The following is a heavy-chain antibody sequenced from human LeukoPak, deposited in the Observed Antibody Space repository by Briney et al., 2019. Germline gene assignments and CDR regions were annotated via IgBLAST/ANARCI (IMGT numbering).Heavy chain of an antibody. CDR3: AKGTWIQLWLVDY. CDR1: EFTFSSYG. CDR2: ISYDGSNK. Sequence: GGSLRLSCAASEFTFSSYGMHWVRQAPGKGLEWVAVISYDGSNKYYADSVKGRFTISRDNSKNTLYLQMNSLRAEDTAVYYCAKGTWIQLWLVDYWGQGTLVTVSS. D-gene: IGHD5-18*01. J-gene: IGHJ4*02. V-gene: IGHV3-30*18.